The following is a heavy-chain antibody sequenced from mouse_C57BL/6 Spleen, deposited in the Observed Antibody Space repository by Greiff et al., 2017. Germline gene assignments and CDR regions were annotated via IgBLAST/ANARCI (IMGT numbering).Heavy chain of an antibody. CDR2: INPNNGGT. J-gene: IGHJ2*01. CDR3: ARRWPLGDYDFDY. CDR1: GYTFTDYY. D-gene: IGHD2-13*01. Sequence: VQLQQSGPELVKPGASVKISCKASGYTFTDYYMNWVKQSHGKSLEWIGDINPNNGGTSYNQKFKGKATLTVDKSSSTAYMELRSLTSEDSAVYYGARRWPLGDYDFDYWGQGTTLTVSS. V-gene: IGHV1-26*01.